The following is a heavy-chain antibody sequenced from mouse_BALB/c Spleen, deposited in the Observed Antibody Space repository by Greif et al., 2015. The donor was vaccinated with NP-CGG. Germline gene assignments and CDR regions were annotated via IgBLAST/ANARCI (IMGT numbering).Heavy chain of an antibody. CDR3: ARVGNYYFDY. D-gene: IGHD2-1*01. Sequence: QVQLQQSGAELVRPGSSVKISCKASGYAFSSYWMNWVKQRPGQGLEWIGQIYPGDGDTNYNGKFKGKATLTADKSSSTAYMQLSGLTSEDSAVYFCARVGNYYFDYWGQGTILTVSS. V-gene: IGHV1-80*01. CDR1: GYAFSSYW. CDR2: IYPGDGDT. J-gene: IGHJ2*01.